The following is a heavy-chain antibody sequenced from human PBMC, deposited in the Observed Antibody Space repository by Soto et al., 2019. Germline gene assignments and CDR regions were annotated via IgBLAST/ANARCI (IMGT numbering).Heavy chain of an antibody. V-gene: IGHV6-1*01. D-gene: IGHD5-18*01. CDR2: TYYRSKWYN. CDR3: ARDQAVGTAMVEHYYYGMDV. CDR1: GDSVSSNSAA. J-gene: IGHJ6*02. Sequence: SQTLSLTCAISGDSVSSNSAAWNWIRQSPSRGLEWLGRTYYRSKWYNDYAVSVKSRITISPDTSKNQFSLQLNSVTPEDTAVYYCARDQAVGTAMVEHYYYGMDVWGQGTTVTVS.